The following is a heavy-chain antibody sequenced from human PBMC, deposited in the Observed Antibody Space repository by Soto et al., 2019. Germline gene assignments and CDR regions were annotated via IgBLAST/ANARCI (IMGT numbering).Heavy chain of an antibody. CDR3: ARGVTVFGLVSRFWFDP. CDR1: GGSISSGDYS. J-gene: IGHJ5*02. Sequence: SETLSLTCTVSGGSISSGDYSWRWVRPSPGKGLEWIGHIYNSGITYYNPSLKSRVVISIDTSRNQFSLRLNSLTAADRAVYFCARGVTVFGLVSRFWFDPWGQGTVVTVSS. CDR2: IYNSGIT. V-gene: IGHV4-30-4*01. D-gene: IGHD3-3*01.